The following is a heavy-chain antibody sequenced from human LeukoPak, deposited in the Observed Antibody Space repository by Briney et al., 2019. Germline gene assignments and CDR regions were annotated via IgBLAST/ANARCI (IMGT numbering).Heavy chain of an antibody. D-gene: IGHD3-10*01. CDR2: IGTAGDT. CDR1: GFTFSRYD. CDR3: AREDSYYYGSGSYPFDY. Sequence: PGGSLRLSCAASGFTFSRYDMHWVRQATGKGLEWISTIGTAGDTYYPGSVKGRFTISRDNAKNSLYLQMNSLRAEDTAVYYCAREDSYYYGSGSYPFDYWGQGTLVTVSS. J-gene: IGHJ4*02. V-gene: IGHV3-13*01.